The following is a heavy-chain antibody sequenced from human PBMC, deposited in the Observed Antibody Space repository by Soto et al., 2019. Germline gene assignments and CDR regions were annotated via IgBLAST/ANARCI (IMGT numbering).Heavy chain of an antibody. D-gene: IGHD1-26*01. CDR1: GFTFSSYA. V-gene: IGHV3-23*01. CDR2: ISGSGGST. J-gene: IGHJ4*02. CDR3: ARRGSGSYYDY. Sequence: EVQLLESGGGLVQPGGSLRLSCAASGFTFSSYAMRWVRQAPVKGLEWVSAISGSGGSTYYADSVKGRFTISGDNSKNTLYLQKNSLRAEDTAVYYCARRGSGSYYDYWGQGTLVTVSS.